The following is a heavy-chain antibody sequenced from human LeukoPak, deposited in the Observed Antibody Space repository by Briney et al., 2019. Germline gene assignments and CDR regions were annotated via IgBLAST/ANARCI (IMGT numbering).Heavy chain of an antibody. V-gene: IGHV4-38-2*02. CDR3: ARAPTGYSDYIDAFDI. J-gene: IGHJ3*02. D-gene: IGHD4-11*01. CDR2: IYHSGST. Sequence: SETLSLTCTVSGYSISSGYYWGWIRQPPGKGLEWIGSIYHSGSTYYNPSLKSRVTISVDTSKNQFSLKLSSVTAADTAVYYCARAPTGYSDYIDAFDIWGQGTMVTVSS. CDR1: GYSISSGYY.